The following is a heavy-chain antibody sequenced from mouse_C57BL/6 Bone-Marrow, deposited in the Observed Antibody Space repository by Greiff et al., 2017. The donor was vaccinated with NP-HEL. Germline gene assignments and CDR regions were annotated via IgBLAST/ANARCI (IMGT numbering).Heavy chain of an antibody. CDR1: GFTFSDYY. V-gene: IGHV5-16*01. Sequence: DVKLVESEGGLVQPGSSMKLSCTASGFTFSDYYMAWVRQVPEKGLEWVANINYDGSSTYYLDSLKSRFIISRDNAKNILYLQMSSLKSEDTATYYCARHGTTVVDYAMDYWGQGTSVTVSS. CDR2: INYDGSST. D-gene: IGHD1-1*01. J-gene: IGHJ4*01. CDR3: ARHGTTVVDYAMDY.